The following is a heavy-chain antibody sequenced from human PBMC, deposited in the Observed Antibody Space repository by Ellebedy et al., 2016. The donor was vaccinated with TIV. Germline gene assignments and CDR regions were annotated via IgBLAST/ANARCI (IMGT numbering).Heavy chain of an antibody. V-gene: IGHV5-51*01. CDR3: ARPREEYSDGGFDF. Sequence: GESLKISCNSSGSSFTNYWIGWVRQMPGKGLEWVGIIYPGDADTRYSPSFEGQVTISADKSIDTAYLHWRSLKASDTAVYYCARPREEYSDGGFDFWGQGTLVTVSS. CDR2: IYPGDADT. J-gene: IGHJ4*02. D-gene: IGHD5-18*01. CDR1: GSSFTNYW.